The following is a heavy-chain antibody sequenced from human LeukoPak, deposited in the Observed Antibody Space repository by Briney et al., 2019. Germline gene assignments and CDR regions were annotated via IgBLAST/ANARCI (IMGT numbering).Heavy chain of an antibody. J-gene: IGHJ5*02. CDR2: IYPGDSDT. D-gene: IGHD2-2*01. CDR1: GYSFTSYW. Sequence: GESLQISCKGSGYSFTSYWIGWVRQMPGKGLEWMGIIYPGDSDTRYSPSFQGQVTISADKSISTAYLQWSSLKASDTAMYYCARRFQFCSSTSCYSWFDPWGQGTLVTVSS. CDR3: ARRFQFCSSTSCYSWFDP. V-gene: IGHV5-51*01.